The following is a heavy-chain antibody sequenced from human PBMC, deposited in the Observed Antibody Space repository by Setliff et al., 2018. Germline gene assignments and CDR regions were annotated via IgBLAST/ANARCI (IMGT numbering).Heavy chain of an antibody. J-gene: IGHJ4*02. CDR1: GYTFSSYG. CDR3: SRLVRYCTRTTCQRASGAEL. CDR2: ISTYTGNT. V-gene: IGHV1-18*01. D-gene: IGHD2-2*01. Sequence: ASVKVSCQASGYTFSSYGITWLRQAPGQGLEWMGWISTYTGNTNYAQKLQGRVTMTTDTSTSTAYLELRSLTSDDSAVYYCSRLVRYCTRTTCQRASGAELWGQGSLVTVSS.